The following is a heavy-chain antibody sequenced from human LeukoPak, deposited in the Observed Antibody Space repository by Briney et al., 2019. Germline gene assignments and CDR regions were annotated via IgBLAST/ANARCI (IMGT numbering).Heavy chain of an antibody. J-gene: IGHJ4*02. V-gene: IGHV3-21*01. Sequence: GGSLRLSCAASGFTFSSYSMNWVRQAPGKGLEWVSSISSSSSYIYYADSVKGRFTISRDNAKNSLYLQMNSLRAEDTAVYYCARSPTLTIFGVVNPDYWGQGTLVTVSS. CDR3: ARSPTLTIFGVVNPDY. D-gene: IGHD3-3*01. CDR2: ISSSSSYI. CDR1: GFTFSSYS.